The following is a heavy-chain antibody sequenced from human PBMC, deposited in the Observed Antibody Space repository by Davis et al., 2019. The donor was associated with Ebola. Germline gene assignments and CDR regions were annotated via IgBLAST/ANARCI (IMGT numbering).Heavy chain of an antibody. CDR1: GYTLTELS. Sequence: ASVKVSCKVSGYTLTELSMHWVRQAPGKGLEWMGGFDPEDGETVYAQKFQGRVTMTEDTSTDTAYMELSSLRSEDTALYFCATGEFRGYSYGTGFNWGQGTRVTVSS. CDR3: ATGEFRGYSYGTGFN. D-gene: IGHD5-18*01. J-gene: IGHJ4*02. CDR2: FDPEDGET. V-gene: IGHV1-24*01.